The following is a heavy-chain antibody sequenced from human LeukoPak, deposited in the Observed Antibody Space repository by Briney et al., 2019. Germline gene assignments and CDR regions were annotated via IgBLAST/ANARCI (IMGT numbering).Heavy chain of an antibody. CDR3: ARVTCSTSCHDYYYYYMDV. D-gene: IGHD2-2*01. Sequence: ASVKVSCKASGYTFTSYDINWVRQATGQGLEWMGWMNPNSGNTGYAQKLQGRVTMTRNTSISTAYVELSSLRSEDTAVYYCARVTCSTSCHDYYYYYMDVWGKGTTVTVSS. CDR2: MNPNSGNT. CDR1: GYTFTSYD. J-gene: IGHJ6*03. V-gene: IGHV1-8*01.